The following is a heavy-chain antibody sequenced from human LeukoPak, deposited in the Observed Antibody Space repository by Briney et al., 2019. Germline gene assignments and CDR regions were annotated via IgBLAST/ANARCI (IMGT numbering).Heavy chain of an antibody. CDR2: ISSSGNYI. CDR1: GFTFSSYN. V-gene: IGHV3-21*04. J-gene: IGHJ4*02. Sequence: KPGGSLRLSCAASGFTFSSYNMNWVRQAPGKGLEWVSSISSSGNYIYYADSVEGRFTVSRDNAKNTLYLQMNRLRPEDTAFYYCARDDYNTLGYNFHYWGQGTLVTVSS. CDR3: ARDDYNTLGYNFHY. D-gene: IGHD1-1*01.